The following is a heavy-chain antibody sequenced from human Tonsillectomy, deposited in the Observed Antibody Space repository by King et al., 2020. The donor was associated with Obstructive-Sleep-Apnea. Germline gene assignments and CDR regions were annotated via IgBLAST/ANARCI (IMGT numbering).Heavy chain of an antibody. CDR3: ARDQLGPLDY. J-gene: IGHJ4*02. Sequence: VQLQESGPGLVKPSQTLSLTCTVSCGSISRGGYYWSWNRQHPGKGLEWIGYLYYRGSTYYNPTLKCRVTISVDTAKNQFSLKLSSVTAADTAVYYCARDQLGPLDYWGQGTLVTVSS. CDR1: CGSISRGGYY. D-gene: IGHD1-1*01. V-gene: IGHV4-31*03. CDR2: LYYRGST.